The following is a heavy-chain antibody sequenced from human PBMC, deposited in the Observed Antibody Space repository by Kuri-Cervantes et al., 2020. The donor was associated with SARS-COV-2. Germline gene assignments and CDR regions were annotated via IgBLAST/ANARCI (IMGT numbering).Heavy chain of an antibody. CDR3: ARESSEYYFDY. Sequence: GESLKISCAASGFTFSSYGMHWVRQAPGKGLEWVAVIWYDGSNKYYGDSVKDRFTISRDNSKNTLYLQMNSLRAEDTAVYYCARESSEYYFDYWGQGTLVTVSS. V-gene: IGHV3-33*01. CDR1: GFTFSSYG. CDR2: IWYDGSNK. J-gene: IGHJ4*02. D-gene: IGHD3-16*01.